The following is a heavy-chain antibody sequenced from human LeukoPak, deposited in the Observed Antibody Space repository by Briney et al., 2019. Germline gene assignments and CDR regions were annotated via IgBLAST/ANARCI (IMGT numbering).Heavy chain of an antibody. CDR1: GFTFSSYW. CDR3: AKNPAMDV. J-gene: IGHJ6*04. Sequence: GGSLRLSCAASGFTFSSYWMHWVRQAPGKGLVWVSRISDAGAHTFYADSVKGRFAMSRDNAKNTLYLQMNSLRAEDTAVYYCAKNPAMDVWGKGTTVTISS. CDR2: ISDAGAHT. V-gene: IGHV3-74*01.